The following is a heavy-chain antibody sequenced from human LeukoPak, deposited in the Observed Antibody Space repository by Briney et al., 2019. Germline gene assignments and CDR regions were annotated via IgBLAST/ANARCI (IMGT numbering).Heavy chain of an antibody. CDR1: GGSFSGYY. Sequence: SETLSLTCAVYGGSFSGYYWSWIRQPPGKGLEWIGEINHSGSTNYNPSLKSRVTISVDTSKNQFSLKLSSVTAADTAVYYCVRDRTTMVRGVITSYYYYYGMDVWGQGTTVTVSS. V-gene: IGHV4-34*01. CDR3: VRDRTTMVRGVITSYYYYYGMDV. CDR2: INHSGST. D-gene: IGHD3-10*01. J-gene: IGHJ6*02.